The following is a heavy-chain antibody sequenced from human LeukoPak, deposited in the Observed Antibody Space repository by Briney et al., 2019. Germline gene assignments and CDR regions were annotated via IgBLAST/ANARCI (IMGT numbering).Heavy chain of an antibody. V-gene: IGHV4-34*01. CDR2: INHSGST. CDR3: ARIGDTAMVSEDPPIDY. CDR1: GGSFSGYY. D-gene: IGHD5-18*01. J-gene: IGHJ4*02. Sequence: SETLSLTCAVYGGSFSGYYWSWIRQPPGKGLEWIGEINHSGSTNYNPSLKSRVTISVDTSKNQFSLKLSSVTAADTAVYYCARIGDTAMVSEDPPIDYWGQGTLVTVSS.